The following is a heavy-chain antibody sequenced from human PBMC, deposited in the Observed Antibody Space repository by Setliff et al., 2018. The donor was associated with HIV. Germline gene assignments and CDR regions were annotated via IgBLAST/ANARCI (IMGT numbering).Heavy chain of an antibody. J-gene: IGHJ4*02. CDR2: INGGTTT. CDR3: ARGRVLEWLLNH. CDR1: GITVSGIY. V-gene: IGHV3-53*05. Sequence: GGSLRLSCVASGITVSGIYMTWVRQAPGKGLEWVSVINGGTTTYYADSGKGRFTISRDNSKNTLYLQMNSLRVEDTAMYYCARGRVLEWLLNHWGQGTRVTVSS. D-gene: IGHD3-3*01.